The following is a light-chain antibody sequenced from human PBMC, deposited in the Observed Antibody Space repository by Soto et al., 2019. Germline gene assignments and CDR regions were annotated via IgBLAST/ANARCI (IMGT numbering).Light chain of an antibody. J-gene: IGKJ5*01. Sequence: DIQMTQSPSSLSASVGDRVTIPCRASQDISNYLHWYQQRPGKAPKLLIYDASNLERGVPSRFSGTRSGTHFTFAITSLQPEDVATYYWQQSDSLPITFGQGTRLEI. V-gene: IGKV1-33*01. CDR3: QQSDSLPIT. CDR1: QDISNY. CDR2: DAS.